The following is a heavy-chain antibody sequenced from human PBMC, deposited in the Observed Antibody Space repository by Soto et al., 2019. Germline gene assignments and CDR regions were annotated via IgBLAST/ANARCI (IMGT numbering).Heavy chain of an antibody. CDR3: ARVRGCISTSCYGRWFDP. Sequence: SETLSLTCAVSGGSISSGGYSWSWIRQPPGKGLEGIGYIYHSGSTYYNPSLKSRVTISVDRSKNQFSLKLSSVTAADPAVYYCARVRGCISTSCYGRWFDPWGQGTLVTVSS. J-gene: IGHJ5*02. V-gene: IGHV4-30-2*01. CDR2: IYHSGST. D-gene: IGHD2-2*01. CDR1: GGSISSGGYS.